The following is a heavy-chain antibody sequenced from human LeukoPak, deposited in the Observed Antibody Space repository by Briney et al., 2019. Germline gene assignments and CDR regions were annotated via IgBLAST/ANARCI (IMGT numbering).Heavy chain of an antibody. Sequence: GGTLRLSCAASGFTFSSYGMSWVRQAPGKGLEWVSAISGSGGSTYYADSVKGRFTISRDNSKNTLYLQMNSLRAEDTAVYYCAKRDCSSISCQRYYYYMDVWGKGTTVTFSS. CDR2: ISGSGGST. CDR3: AKRDCSSISCQRYYYYMDV. J-gene: IGHJ6*03. D-gene: IGHD2-2*01. CDR1: GFTFSSYG. V-gene: IGHV3-23*01.